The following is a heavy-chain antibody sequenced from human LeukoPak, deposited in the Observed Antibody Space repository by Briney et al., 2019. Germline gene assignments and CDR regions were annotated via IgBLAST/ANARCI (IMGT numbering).Heavy chain of an antibody. CDR3: AKMKGHPLPKYYMDV. CDR1: GFTVSGFA. V-gene: IGHV3-23*01. CDR2: ISGSGDNT. J-gene: IGHJ6*01. D-gene: IGHD1-26*01. Sequence: GGSLRLSCAASGFTVSGFAMSWVRRAPGKGLEWVSGISGSGDNTLYADSVKGRFTISRDNSKNTLYLEMNSLRAEDTAIYYCAKMKGHPLPKYYMDVWGQGTTVTVSS.